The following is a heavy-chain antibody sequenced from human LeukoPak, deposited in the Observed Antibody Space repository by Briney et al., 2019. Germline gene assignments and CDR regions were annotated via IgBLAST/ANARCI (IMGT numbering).Heavy chain of an antibody. CDR2: ISGRGNYV. J-gene: IGHJ6*02. CDR3: ARDGGVGLRFLEWLSTYYYYYGMDV. V-gene: IGHV3-11*06. D-gene: IGHD3-3*01. Sequence: GGSLRLSCAASGFTFSDYFMSWVRQAPGKGLEWLSYISGRGNYVDYAESLKGRFTISRDNSKNTLYLQMNSLRAEDTAVYYCARDGGVGLRFLEWLSTYYYYYGMDVWGQGTTVTVSS. CDR1: GFTFSDYF.